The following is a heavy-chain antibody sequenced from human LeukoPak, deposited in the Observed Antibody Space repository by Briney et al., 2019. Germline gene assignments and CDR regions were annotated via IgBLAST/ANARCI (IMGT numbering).Heavy chain of an antibody. Sequence: ASVKVSCKASGYTFTGYYMHWVRQAPGQGLEWMGWINPNSGGTNYAQKFQGRVAMTRDTSISTAYMELSRLRSDDTAVYYCAAFGIAAAGDYYYYMDVWGKGTTVTVSS. J-gene: IGHJ6*03. D-gene: IGHD6-13*01. V-gene: IGHV1-2*02. CDR1: GYTFTGYY. CDR2: INPNSGGT. CDR3: AAFGIAAAGDYYYYMDV.